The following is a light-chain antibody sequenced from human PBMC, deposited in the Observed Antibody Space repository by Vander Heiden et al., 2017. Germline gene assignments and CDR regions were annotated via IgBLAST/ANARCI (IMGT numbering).Light chain of an antibody. V-gene: IGKV1-12*01. CDR2: GAS. CDR3: QQANSFPLT. J-gene: IGKJ4*01. CDR1: QGISSW. Sequence: DIQVTHSPSFVSASVGYSVTITCRASQGISSWLAWYQQKPGKAPKLLIYGASSLQSGVPSRFSGSGSGTDFTLTISSLQPEDFASYFCQQANSFPLTFGGGTKVEIK.